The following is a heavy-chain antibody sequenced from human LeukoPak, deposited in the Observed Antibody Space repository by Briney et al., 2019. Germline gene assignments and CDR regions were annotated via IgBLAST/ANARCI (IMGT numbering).Heavy chain of an antibody. J-gene: IGHJ6*03. CDR2: IYYTGIS. CDR3: ARGRGLGSYFDYYYYMDV. D-gene: IGHD3-10*01. CDR1: GASISHYF. Sequence: KPSETLSLTCTVSGASISHYFWSWIRQPPGKGLESIGNIYYTGISNYNPSLKSRVTISVDTSKNQFSLKLSSVIAAGTAVYYCARGRGLGSYFDYYYYMDVWGKGTTVTISS. V-gene: IGHV4-59*01.